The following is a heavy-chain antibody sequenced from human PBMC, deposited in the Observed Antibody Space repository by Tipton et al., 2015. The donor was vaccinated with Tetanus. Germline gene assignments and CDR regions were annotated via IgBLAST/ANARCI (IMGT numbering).Heavy chain of an antibody. CDR3: AFSSTTVARDAFDI. CDR2: INHSGST. J-gene: IGHJ3*02. V-gene: IGHV4-34*01. Sequence: TLSLTCAVYGGSFSGYYWSWIRQPPGKGLEWIGEINHSGSTNYNPSLKSRVTISVDTPKNQISRKLSSVTAADTAVYYCAFSSTTVARDAFDIWGQGTMVTVSS. D-gene: IGHD4-23*01. CDR1: GGSFSGYY.